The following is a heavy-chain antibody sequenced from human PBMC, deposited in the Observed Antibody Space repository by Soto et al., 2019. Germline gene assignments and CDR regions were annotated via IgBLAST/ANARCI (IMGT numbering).Heavy chain of an antibody. V-gene: IGHV4-30-4*01. D-gene: IGHD3-10*01. CDR2: IFYSGST. CDR1: CGSINSGDYY. Sequence: PSETLSLTGTVPCGSINSGDYYWTWFRQPPGKGLEWIGNIFYSGSTYYTPSLQSRVTISLDTSKNHFSLKLSSVTPADTAVYYCARDRYYGSGTYYNFYSGMDVWGQGTTVTVSS. J-gene: IGHJ6*02. CDR3: ARDRYYGSGTYYNFYSGMDV.